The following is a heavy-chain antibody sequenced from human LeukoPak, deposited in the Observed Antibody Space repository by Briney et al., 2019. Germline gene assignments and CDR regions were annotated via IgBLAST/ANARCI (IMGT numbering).Heavy chain of an antibody. V-gene: IGHV1-8*03. CDR2: MNPNSGNT. Sequence: ASVKVSCKASGYTFTSYDINWVRQATGQGLEWMGWMNPNSGNTGYAQKFQGRVTITRNTSISTAYMELSSLRSEDTAVYYCARGSTGTAGYSSSWSWFDPWGQGTLVTVSS. CDR3: ARGSTGTAGYSSSWSWFDP. CDR1: GYTFTSYD. J-gene: IGHJ5*02. D-gene: IGHD6-13*01.